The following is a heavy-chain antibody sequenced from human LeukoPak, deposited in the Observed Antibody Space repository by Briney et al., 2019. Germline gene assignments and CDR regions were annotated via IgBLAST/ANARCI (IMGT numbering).Heavy chain of an antibody. Sequence: PSETLSLTWAFSGCSISCGGYSLSWIRQPPGKGLEWIGYIYCSGSTYYNPSHKGRVTISVARSNHQFSLKLSSVTAAATAVYYCASGLDYGDSIWGQGTLAPVSS. D-gene: IGHD4-17*01. J-gene: IGHJ4*02. CDR1: GCSISCGGYS. CDR2: IYCSGST. CDR3: ASGLDYGDSI. V-gene: IGHV4-30-2*01.